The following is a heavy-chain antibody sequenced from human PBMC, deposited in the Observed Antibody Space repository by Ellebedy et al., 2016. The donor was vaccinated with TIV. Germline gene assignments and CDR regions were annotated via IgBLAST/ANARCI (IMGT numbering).Heavy chain of an antibody. CDR3: VRGSGYCTSNTYSDN. CDR1: GFSLSSFW. V-gene: IGHV3-7*03. J-gene: IGHJ4*02. CDR2: IKQDGSDK. D-gene: IGHD2-2*03. Sequence: GESLKISCAASGFSLSSFWMSWVRQAPGKGLEWLANIKQDGSDKNYMDSVKGRFSISRDNSKNSLYLQMDSLTAEDTAVYYCVRGSGYCTSNTYSDNWGQGTLVTVSS.